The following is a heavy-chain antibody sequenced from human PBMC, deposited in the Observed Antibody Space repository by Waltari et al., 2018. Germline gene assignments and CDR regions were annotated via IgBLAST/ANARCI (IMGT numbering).Heavy chain of an antibody. Sequence: QVQLVQSGAEVKKPGASVKVSCKASGYTFTGYYMHWVRQAPGQGLEWMGRMNPKRGGTNYAKKFKGRVTKTRDTSISTAEMELGRLRSDDTAVYYCARAPVAGRYNWFDPWGQGTLVTVSS. D-gene: IGHD6-19*01. V-gene: IGHV1-2*06. J-gene: IGHJ5*02. CDR2: MNPKRGGT. CDR1: GYTFTGYY. CDR3: ARAPVAGRYNWFDP.